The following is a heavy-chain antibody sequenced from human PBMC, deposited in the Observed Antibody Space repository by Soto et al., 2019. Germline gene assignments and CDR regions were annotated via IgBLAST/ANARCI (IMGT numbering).Heavy chain of an antibody. Sequence: PAVNVYCKAAGYTFASYGIRWVRQVTGQGREWMGWISAYNGNTNYAQKLQGRVTMTTDTSTSTAYRELRSLRSVDTAVDYCARDRGIAAEPWGQGTLVNV. CDR3: ARDRGIAAEP. V-gene: IGHV1-18*01. J-gene: IGHJ4*02. CDR1: GYTFASYG. CDR2: ISAYNGNT. D-gene: IGHD6-13*01.